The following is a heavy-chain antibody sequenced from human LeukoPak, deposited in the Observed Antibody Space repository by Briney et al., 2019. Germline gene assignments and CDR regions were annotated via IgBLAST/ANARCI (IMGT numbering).Heavy chain of an antibody. V-gene: IGHV4-59*01. J-gene: IGHJ4*02. D-gene: IGHD2-15*01. CDR2: IYYSGST. CDR1: GGSIGSYY. CDR3: ASEYCSGGSCYLY. Sequence: SETLSLTCTVSGGSIGSYYWSWIRQPPGKGLEWIGYIYYSGSTNYNPSLKSRVTISVDTSKNQFSLKLSSVTAADTAVYYCASEYCSGGSCYLYWGQGTLVTVSS.